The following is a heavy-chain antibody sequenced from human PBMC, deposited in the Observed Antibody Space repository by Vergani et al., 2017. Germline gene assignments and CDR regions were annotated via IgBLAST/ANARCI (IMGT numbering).Heavy chain of an antibody. Sequence: EVQLVESGGGLVQPGGSLRLSCAASGFTFSSYWMSWVRQAPGKGLEWVANIKQDGSEKYYVDSVKGRFTISRDNAKNSLYLQMNSLRAEDTAVYYCARAASRWSTIFGVVTEGWFDPWGQGTLVTVSS. D-gene: IGHD3-3*01. CDR2: IKQDGSEK. CDR3: ARAASRWSTIFGVVTEGWFDP. CDR1: GFTFSSYW. J-gene: IGHJ5*02. V-gene: IGHV3-7*03.